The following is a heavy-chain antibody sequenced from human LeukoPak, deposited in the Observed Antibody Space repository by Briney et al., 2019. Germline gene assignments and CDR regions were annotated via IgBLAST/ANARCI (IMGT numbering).Heavy chain of an antibody. J-gene: IGHJ4*02. CDR2: IIPIFGTA. CDR1: GGTFSGYA. V-gene: IGHV1-69*01. D-gene: IGHD3-22*01. Sequence: SVKVSCKASGGTFSGYAISWVRQAPGQGLEWMGGIIPIFGTANYAQKFQGRVTITADESTSTAYMELSSLRSEDTAVYYCARSLDSSGQYYFDYWGQGTLVTVSS. CDR3: ARSLDSSGQYYFDY.